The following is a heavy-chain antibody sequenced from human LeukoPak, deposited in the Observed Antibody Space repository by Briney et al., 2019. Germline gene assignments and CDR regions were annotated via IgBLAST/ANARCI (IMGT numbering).Heavy chain of an antibody. V-gene: IGHV4-59*08. CDR1: GGSISSYY. D-gene: IGHD6-13*01. Sequence: SETLSLTCTVSGGSISSYYWSWIRQPPGKGLEWIGYIYYSGSTNYNPSLKSRVTISVDTSKNQFSLKLSSVTAADTAVYYCARAGYSSPKLDFFDIWGQGTMVTVSS. J-gene: IGHJ3*02. CDR2: IYYSGST. CDR3: ARAGYSSPKLDFFDI.